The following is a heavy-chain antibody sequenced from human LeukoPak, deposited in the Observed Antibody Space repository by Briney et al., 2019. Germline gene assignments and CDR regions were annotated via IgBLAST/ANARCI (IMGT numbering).Heavy chain of an antibody. CDR1: VYTFTGYG. CDR3: SRPYFDILTGYYI. CDR2: INPNNGGT. V-gene: IGHV1-2*02. J-gene: IGHJ4*02. D-gene: IGHD3-9*01. Sequence: ASVKVSFKSAVYTFTGYGLHWVRQPPGQGLGWMGWINPNNGGTNYSHKFQGRLTMTRDTSISTAYIQMMRLISDDTAVYYFSRPYFDILTGYYIWGQGDLVSASS.